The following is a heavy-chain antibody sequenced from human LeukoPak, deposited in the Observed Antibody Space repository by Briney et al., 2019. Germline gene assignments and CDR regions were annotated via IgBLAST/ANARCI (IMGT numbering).Heavy chain of an antibody. D-gene: IGHD2-2*01. CDR1: GFTFSSYS. V-gene: IGHV3-21*01. Sequence: PGGSLRLSCAASGFTFSSYSMNWVRQAPGKGLEWVSSISSSSSYIYYADSVKGRFTISRDNAKNSLYLQMNSLRAEDTAVYYCARERGTYCSSTSCYRGPFDYWGQGTLVTVSS. CDR3: ARERGTYCSSTSCYRGPFDY. CDR2: ISSSSSYI. J-gene: IGHJ4*02.